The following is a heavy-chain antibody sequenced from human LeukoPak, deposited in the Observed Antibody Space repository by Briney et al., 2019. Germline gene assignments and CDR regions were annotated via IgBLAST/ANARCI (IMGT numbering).Heavy chain of an antibody. D-gene: IGHD2-21*01. CDR2: INRDGTEK. J-gene: IGHJ4*02. V-gene: IGHV3-7*04. CDR3: VRGDWYFES. Sequence: PGGSLRLSCAASGFTFSSYSMNWVRQAPGKGLQWVANINRDGTEKHFLDSVEGRFTISRDNAKKSLYLLMNSLRPQDTAVYFCVRGDWYFESWGQGTLVTVSS. CDR1: GFTFSSYS.